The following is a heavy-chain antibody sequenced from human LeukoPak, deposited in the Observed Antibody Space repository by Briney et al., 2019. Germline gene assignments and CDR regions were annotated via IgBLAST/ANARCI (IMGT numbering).Heavy chain of an antibody. D-gene: IGHD2-2*01. CDR3: ASPFYCNSTTCYDS. CDR1: GGSISSGDYY. V-gene: IGHV4-30-4*01. CDR2: IYISGST. Sequence: PSETLSLTCTVSGGSISSGDYYWSWIRQPPGKGLEWIGHIYISGSTFYDPSLKTRVTISLDRSKNQFSLKLTSVTAADTAVYYCASPFYCNSTTCYDSWGQGTLVTVSS. J-gene: IGHJ4*02.